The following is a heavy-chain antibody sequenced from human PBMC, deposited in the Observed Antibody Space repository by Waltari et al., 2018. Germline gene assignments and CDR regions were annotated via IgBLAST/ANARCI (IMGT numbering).Heavy chain of an antibody. CDR1: GGSISRSSYY. J-gene: IGHJ5*02. CDR3: ARHWKKSGYRFDP. V-gene: IGHV4-39*01. Sequence: QLQLQESGPGLVKPSETLSPTCPASGGSISRSSYYWGWIRQSPGKGLEWIGGFYYSGSTYYNPTLKSRVTISGDTSKNQFSLKLSSVTAADTAVYYCARHWKKSGYRFDPWGQGTLVTVSS. D-gene: IGHD5-12*01. CDR2: FYYSGST.